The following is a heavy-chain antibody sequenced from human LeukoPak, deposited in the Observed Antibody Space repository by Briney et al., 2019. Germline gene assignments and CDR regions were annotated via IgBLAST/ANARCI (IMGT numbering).Heavy chain of an antibody. CDR2: ISGSGGST. D-gene: IGHD4/OR15-4a*01. Sequence: GGSLRLSCAASGFTFSSYGTSWVRQAPGKGLEWVSAISGSGGSTYYADSVKGRFTISRDNSKNTLYLQMNSLRAEDTAVYYCARVYAANYYYYMDVWGKGTTVTVSS. CDR1: GFTFSSYG. V-gene: IGHV3-23*01. J-gene: IGHJ6*03. CDR3: ARVYAANYYYYMDV.